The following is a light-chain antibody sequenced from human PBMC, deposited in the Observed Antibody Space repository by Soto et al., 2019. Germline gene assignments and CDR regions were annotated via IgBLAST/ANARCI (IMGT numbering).Light chain of an antibody. V-gene: IGKV3-11*01. CDR2: DAS. J-gene: IGKJ3*01. CDR3: QARSNWPS. Sequence: EIVLTQSPGTLSLSPGESATLSCRASQSVSNFLAWYQQKPGQSPRLLIYDASDRATGIPTRFSGSGSGIDFTLTISSLEPEDFAVYYCQARSNWPSFGPGTKVDI. CDR1: QSVSNF.